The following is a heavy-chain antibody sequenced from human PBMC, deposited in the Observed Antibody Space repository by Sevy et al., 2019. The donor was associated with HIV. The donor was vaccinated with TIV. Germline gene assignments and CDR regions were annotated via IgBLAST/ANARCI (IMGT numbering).Heavy chain of an antibody. CDR3: ARTWSLALSTNYGMDV. CDR2: VIPIFGTA. CDR1: GGTFSSYA. J-gene: IGHJ6*02. Sequence: ASVKVSCKASGGTFSSYAISWVRQAPGQGLEWMGGVIPIFGTANYAQTFQGRVTITADESTSTAYMELSSLRSEDTAVYYCARTWSLALSTNYGMDVWGQGTTVTVSS. D-gene: IGHD3-3*01. V-gene: IGHV1-69*13.